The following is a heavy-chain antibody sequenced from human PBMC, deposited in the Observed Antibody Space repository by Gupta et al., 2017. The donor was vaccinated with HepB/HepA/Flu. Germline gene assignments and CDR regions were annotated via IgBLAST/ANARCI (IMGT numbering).Heavy chain of an antibody. CDR3: TRVFGVPASVRVFDY. CDR2: INHSGTT. D-gene: IGHD2-2*01. Sequence: QVQLQPWGVGRLKPSETLSLTCGIYVGSLRGYYWSWIRQSPGKGLEWIGEINHSGTTNYNPSLKSRVTISVDTSKNQLFLTMNSVTAADAAMYHCTRVFGVPASVRVFDYWGQGTLVTVSS. J-gene: IGHJ4*02. V-gene: IGHV4-34*01. CDR1: VGSLRGYY.